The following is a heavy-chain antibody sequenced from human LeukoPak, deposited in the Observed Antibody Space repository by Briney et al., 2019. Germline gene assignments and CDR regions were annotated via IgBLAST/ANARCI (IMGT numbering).Heavy chain of an antibody. Sequence: GASVKVSCKASGYTFTGYYMHWVRQAPGQGLEWMGWINPNSGGTNYAQKFQGRVTMTRDTSISTAYMELGRLRSDDTAVYYCARAGSSIVVVPPDHRPFSFNYWGQGTLVTVSS. CDR3: ARAGSSIVVVPPDHRPFSFNY. D-gene: IGHD2-2*01. V-gene: IGHV1-2*02. J-gene: IGHJ4*02. CDR1: GYTFTGYY. CDR2: INPNSGGT.